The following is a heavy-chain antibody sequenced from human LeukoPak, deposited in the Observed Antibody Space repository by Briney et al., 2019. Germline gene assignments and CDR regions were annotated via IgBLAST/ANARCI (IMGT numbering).Heavy chain of an antibody. CDR2: INHSGST. Sequence: SETQSLTCAVYGGSFSGYYWSWIRQPPGKGLEWIGEINHSGSTNYNPSLKSRVTISADTSKNQFALDLRSVTAADTAVYYCTRDIGDFVSDFWGQGTLVTVSS. J-gene: IGHJ4*02. D-gene: IGHD2-21*02. CDR3: TRDIGDFVSDF. V-gene: IGHV4-34*01. CDR1: GGSFSGYY.